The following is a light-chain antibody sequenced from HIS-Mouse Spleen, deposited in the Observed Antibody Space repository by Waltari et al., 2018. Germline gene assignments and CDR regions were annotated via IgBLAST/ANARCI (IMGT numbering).Light chain of an antibody. J-gene: IGLJ3*02. Sequence: SYELTQPPSVSVSPGPTARITCSGDALPKKYAYSYQQKSGQAPVLVIYEDSKRPSGIPERFSGSSSGTMATLTISGAQVEDEADYYCYSTDSSGNHRVFGGGTKLTVL. CDR2: EDS. V-gene: IGLV3-10*01. CDR3: YSTDSSGNHRV. CDR1: ALPKKY.